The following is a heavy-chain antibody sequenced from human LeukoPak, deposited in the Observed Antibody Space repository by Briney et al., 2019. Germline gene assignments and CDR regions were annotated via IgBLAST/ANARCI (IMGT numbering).Heavy chain of an antibody. CDR3: ARDKVTY. V-gene: IGHV3-7*01. CDR1: GFTFGNYW. J-gene: IGHJ4*02. Sequence: PGGSLRLSCAASGFTFGNYWMSWVRQAPGKGPKWVAHINMDGSEKYYVDSVKGRFTISRDNAKNSLYLQMNSLKVEDTAVYYCARDKVTYWGPGTLVTVSS. CDR2: INMDGSEK.